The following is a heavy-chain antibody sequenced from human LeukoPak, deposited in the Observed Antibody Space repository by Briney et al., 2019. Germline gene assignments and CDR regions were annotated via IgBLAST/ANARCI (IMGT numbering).Heavy chain of an antibody. CDR1: GDSISRYY. CDR2: ISYSGGT. D-gene: IGHD3-22*01. Sequence: SETLSLTCTVSGDSISRYYWSWIRQPPGKGLEWIGYISYSGGTSYNPSLKSRVTISLDTSKNQFSLKLSSVTAADTAVYYCARYYYDSSVYYNLDYWGQGTLVTVSS. CDR3: ARYYYDSSVYYNLDY. V-gene: IGHV4-59*01. J-gene: IGHJ4*02.